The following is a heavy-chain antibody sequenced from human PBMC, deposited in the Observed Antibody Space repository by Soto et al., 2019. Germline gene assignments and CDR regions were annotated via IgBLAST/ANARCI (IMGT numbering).Heavy chain of an antibody. CDR1: GHTLTELS. Sequence: ASVKVSCKISGHTLTELSIHWVRQAPGKGLEWMGGFDPEGDEAIYAQKLHGRVSVSADTITETAYMELSGLKSDDKAVYYCATPTSLRGAMITNINFAFSARGTSVTVSA. V-gene: IGHV1-24*01. CDR3: ATPTSLRGAMITNINFAF. D-gene: IGHD3-10*01. J-gene: IGHJ4*02. CDR2: FDPEGDEA.